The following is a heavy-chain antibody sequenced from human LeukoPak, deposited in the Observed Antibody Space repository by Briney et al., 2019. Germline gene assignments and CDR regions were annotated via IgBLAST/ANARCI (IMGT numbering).Heavy chain of an antibody. Sequence: RTSETLSLTCTVSGGSISSGDYYWSWIRQPPGKGLEWIGYIYYSGSTYYNPSLKSRVTISVDTSKNQFSLKLSSVTAADTAVYYCARGITGYFDYWGQGTLVTVSS. CDR1: GGSISSGDYY. CDR2: IYYSGST. J-gene: IGHJ4*02. D-gene: IGHD3-3*01. CDR3: ARGITGYFDY. V-gene: IGHV4-30-4*01.